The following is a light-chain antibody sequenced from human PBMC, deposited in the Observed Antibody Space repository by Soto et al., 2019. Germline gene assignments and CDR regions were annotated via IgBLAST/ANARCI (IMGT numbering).Light chain of an antibody. V-gene: IGKV3-20*01. J-gene: IGKJ1*01. Sequence: EIVLTQSPGTLSLSPGETATLSCRASQTVSSTYLAWYQQKPGQAPRLLINAASSRATGIPDRFSGSGSETDFTLTISRLEPEDFAVYFCQQYGTSPWTFGQGTKVEIK. CDR2: AAS. CDR3: QQYGTSPWT. CDR1: QTVSSTY.